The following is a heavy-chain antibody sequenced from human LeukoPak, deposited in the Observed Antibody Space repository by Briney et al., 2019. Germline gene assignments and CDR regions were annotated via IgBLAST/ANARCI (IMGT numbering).Heavy chain of an antibody. J-gene: IGHJ3*01. V-gene: IGHV3-23*01. D-gene: IGHD3-22*01. Sequence: HPGGSLRLSCAASGFTFTNYAMTWVRQAPGKGLEWVSVIGASGADTYYSDSVKGRFTVSRDNSQNTLLLHMSSLRAEDTAVYFCARRPRDTSGYYLGAFHDRGQGTTVTVSS. CDR2: IGASGADT. CDR3: ARRPRDTSGYYLGAFHD. CDR1: GFTFTNYA.